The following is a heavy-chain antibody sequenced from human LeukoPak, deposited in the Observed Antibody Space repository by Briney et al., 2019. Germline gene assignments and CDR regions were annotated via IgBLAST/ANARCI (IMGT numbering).Heavy chain of an antibody. D-gene: IGHD4-17*01. J-gene: IGHJ3*02. V-gene: IGHV4-59*06. CDR2: IYYSGST. CDR1: GGSISSYY. CDR3: ATNTVTTYDAFDI. Sequence: SETLSLTCTVSGGSISSYYWSWIRQHPGKGLEWIGYIYYSGSTYYNPSLKSRVTISVDTSKNQFSLKLSSVTAADTAVYYCATNTVTTYDAFDIWGQGTMVTVSS.